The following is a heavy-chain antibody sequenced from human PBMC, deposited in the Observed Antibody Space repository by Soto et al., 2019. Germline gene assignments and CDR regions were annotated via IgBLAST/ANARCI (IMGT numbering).Heavy chain of an antibody. V-gene: IGHV3-23*01. CDR3: TKDGGCSDADCGGSHDYGAS. Sequence: GGSLRLSCAASGFNLNIHAMGWVRQAPGKGLEWVSEISGSGRTILYADSVKGRFTISRDNSRNTVYLQMNSLRAEDTAVYYCTKDGGCSDADCGGSHDYGASWGQGTLVTVSS. D-gene: IGHD3-16*01. CDR1: GFNLNIHA. J-gene: IGHJ5*02. CDR2: ISGSGRTI.